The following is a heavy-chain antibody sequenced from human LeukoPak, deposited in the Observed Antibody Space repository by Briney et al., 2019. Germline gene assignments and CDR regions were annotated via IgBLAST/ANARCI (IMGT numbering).Heavy chain of an antibody. V-gene: IGHV3-23*01. J-gene: IGHJ4*02. D-gene: IGHD6-13*01. Sequence: SVKGRFTISRDNSKNALYLQMNSLRAEDTAVYYCAKGSSWIFDYWGQGTLVTVSS. CDR3: AKGSSWIFDY.